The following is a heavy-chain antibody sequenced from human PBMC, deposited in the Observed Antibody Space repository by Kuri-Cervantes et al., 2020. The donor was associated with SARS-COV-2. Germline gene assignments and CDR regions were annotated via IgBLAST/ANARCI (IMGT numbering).Heavy chain of an antibody. Sequence: SETLSLTCIVSSGSISSSSYYWGWIRQPPGKGLEGIGLIYYTGSTYYNSSLKRRVTISVDTSKNQFSLKLSSVTAADTAVYYGARREMATIWGDALDIWGQGTMVTVSS. V-gene: IGHV4-39*01. CDR3: ARREMATIWGDALDI. CDR1: SGSISSSSYY. CDR2: IYYTGST. J-gene: IGHJ3*02. D-gene: IGHD5-24*01.